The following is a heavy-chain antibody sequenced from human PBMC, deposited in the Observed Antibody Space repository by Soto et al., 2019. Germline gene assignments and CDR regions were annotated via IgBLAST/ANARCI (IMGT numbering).Heavy chain of an antibody. J-gene: IGHJ4*02. Sequence: GGSLRLSCAASGFTFSNYAMSWVRQAPGKGLEWVSAISSSGGSTYYADSVKGRFTISRDNSKNTLYLQMNSLRAEDTAVYYSARNTIPHPPYWGQGTLVTVSS. CDR1: GFTFSNYA. CDR2: ISSSGGST. D-gene: IGHD1-1*01. CDR3: ARNTIPHPPY. V-gene: IGHV3-23*01.